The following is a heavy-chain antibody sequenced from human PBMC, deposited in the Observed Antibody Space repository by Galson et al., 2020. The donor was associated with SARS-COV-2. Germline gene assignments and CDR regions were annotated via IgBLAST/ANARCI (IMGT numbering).Heavy chain of an antibody. CDR3: AREGGGSYELYY. D-gene: IGHD1-26*01. V-gene: IGHV3-72*01. Sequence: GESLKLSCAASGFTFSDHYMDWVRQAPGKGLEWVGRTRHKANSYNTEYAASVKGRFTISSDDSKNSLYLQMNSLKTEDTAVYYCAREGGGSYELYYWGQGTLVTVSS. CDR1: GFTFSDHY. J-gene: IGHJ4*02. CDR2: TRHKANSYNT.